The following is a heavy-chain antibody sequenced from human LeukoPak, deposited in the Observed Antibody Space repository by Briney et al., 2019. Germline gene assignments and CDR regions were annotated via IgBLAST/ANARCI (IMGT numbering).Heavy chain of an antibody. Sequence: GGSLRLSCTGSGFTFSDYWMTWARQAPGKGLEWVANLRPDGSDKYYVDSVKGRFTISRDNADNSLYLQMDGLRAEDTAVYYCATNTRAYAVLLAYWGQGTLVTVSS. CDR2: LRPDGSDK. J-gene: IGHJ4*02. CDR1: GFTFSDYW. D-gene: IGHD4-17*01. CDR3: ATNTRAYAVLLAY. V-gene: IGHV3-7*02.